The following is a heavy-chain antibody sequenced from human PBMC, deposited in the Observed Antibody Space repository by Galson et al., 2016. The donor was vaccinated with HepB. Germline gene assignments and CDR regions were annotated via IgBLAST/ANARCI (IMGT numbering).Heavy chain of an antibody. CDR1: EFTFSSYA. V-gene: IGHV3-23*01. D-gene: IGHD4-23*01. Sequence: SLRLSCAASEFTFSSYAMSWVRQAPGKGLEWVSAIDSSGHSTYYTDSVTGRFTISRDNSKNMLYMQVNSLRAEDTAVYYCAKGGLRWYHNFNCWGQGTLVTVSS. J-gene: IGHJ4*02. CDR3: AKGGLRWYHNFNC. CDR2: IDSSGHST.